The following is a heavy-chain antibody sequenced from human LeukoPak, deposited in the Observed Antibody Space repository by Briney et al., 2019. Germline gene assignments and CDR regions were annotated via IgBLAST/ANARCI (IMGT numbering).Heavy chain of an antibody. J-gene: IGHJ6*03. D-gene: IGHD5-18*01. CDR3: ARAYSYGYDYYYYYMDV. CDR2: ISSSSSTI. CDR1: GFTFSSYS. Sequence: GGSLRLSCAASGFTFSSYSMNWVRQAPGKGLEWVSYISSSSSTIYYADSVKGRFTISRDNAKNSLYLQMNSLRAEDTAVYYCARAYSYGYDYYYYYMDVWGKGTTVTVSS. V-gene: IGHV3-48*01.